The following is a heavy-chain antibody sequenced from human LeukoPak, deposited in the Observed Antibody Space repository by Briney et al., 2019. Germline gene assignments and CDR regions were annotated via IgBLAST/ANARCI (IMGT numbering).Heavy chain of an antibody. CDR2: IIPILGIA. CDR1: GYTFTSYG. CDR3: ARGNTATTGWFDP. V-gene: IGHV1-69*04. Sequence: GASVKVSCKASGYTFTSYGISWVRQAPGQGLEWMGRIIPILGIANYAQKFQGRVTITADKSTSTAYMELSSLRSEDTAVYYCARGNTATTGWFDPWGQGTLVTVSS. D-gene: IGHD4-17*01. J-gene: IGHJ5*02.